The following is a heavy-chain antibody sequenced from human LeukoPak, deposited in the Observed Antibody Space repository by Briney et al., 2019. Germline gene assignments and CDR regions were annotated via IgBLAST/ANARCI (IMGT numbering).Heavy chain of an antibody. D-gene: IGHD6-13*01. CDR1: GGSFSGYY. V-gene: IGHV4-34*01. CDR3: ARGCPSAAAGTLLRRIRRYNWFDP. CDR2: INHSGST. J-gene: IGHJ5*02. Sequence: SETLSLTCAVYGGSFSGYYWSWIRQPPGKGLEWIGEINHSGSTNYNPSLKSRVTISVDTSKNQFSLKLSSVTAADTAVYYCARGCPSAAAGTLLRRIRRYNWFDPWGQGTLVTVSS.